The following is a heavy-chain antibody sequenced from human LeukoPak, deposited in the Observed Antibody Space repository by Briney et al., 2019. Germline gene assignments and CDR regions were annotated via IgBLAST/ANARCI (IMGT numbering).Heavy chain of an antibody. CDR2: ISSSSSYI. Sequence: GGSLRLSCAASGFTFSSYSMNWVRQAPGKGLEWVLSISSSSSYIYYADSVKGRFTISRDNAKNSLYLQMNSLRAEDTAVYYCALWGAAGVDYWGQGTLVTVSS. J-gene: IGHJ4*02. CDR3: ALWGAAGVDY. CDR1: GFTFSSYS. D-gene: IGHD6-13*01. V-gene: IGHV3-21*01.